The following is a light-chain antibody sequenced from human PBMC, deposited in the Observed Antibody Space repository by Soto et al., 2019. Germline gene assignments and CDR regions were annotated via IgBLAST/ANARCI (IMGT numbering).Light chain of an antibody. V-gene: IGLV2-8*01. CDR2: DVN. CDR1: ASDIGGYTF. J-gene: IGLJ1*01. Sequence: QSALTQLPSASVSPGQSVAISCTGTASDIGGYTFVSWYQHHPGKAPKLLIYDVNKRPSGVAYRFSGSKSGNEAALTVSGLQAEDEADYSCSEHGGTTPYVFGTGTKLTVL. CDR3: SEHGGTTPYV.